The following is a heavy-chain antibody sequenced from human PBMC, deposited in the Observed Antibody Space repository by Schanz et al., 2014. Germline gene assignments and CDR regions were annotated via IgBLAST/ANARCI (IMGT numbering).Heavy chain of an antibody. J-gene: IGHJ4*02. CDR1: GFTFSSYA. CDR3: AKDLLYGAPMPLNHLDY. CDR2: ITRSGGGT. D-gene: IGHD2-2*01. Sequence: VQLVESGGYLVQPGGSLRLSCSASGFTFSSYAMHWVRQASGMGLEYVSAITRSGGGTYYSDSVKGRFTISRDNSKNTLYLQMNSLRAEDTAVYYCAKDLLYGAPMPLNHLDYWGQGTLVTVSS. V-gene: IGHV3-64*04.